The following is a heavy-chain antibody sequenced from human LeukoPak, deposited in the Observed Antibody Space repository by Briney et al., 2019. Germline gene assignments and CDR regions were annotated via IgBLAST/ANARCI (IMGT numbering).Heavy chain of an antibody. CDR2: ISSSGSTI. Sequence: GGSLRLSCAASGFTFSSYEMNWVRQAPGKGLEWVSYISSSGSTIYYANSVKGRFTISRDNAKNSLYLQMKSLRAEDTAVYYCAREAAAGTAPGYFQHWGQGTLVTVSS. V-gene: IGHV3-48*03. J-gene: IGHJ1*01. CDR3: AREAAAGTAPGYFQH. D-gene: IGHD6-13*01. CDR1: GFTFSSYE.